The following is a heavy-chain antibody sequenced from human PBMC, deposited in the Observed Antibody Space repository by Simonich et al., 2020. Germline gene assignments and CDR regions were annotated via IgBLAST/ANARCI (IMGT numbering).Heavy chain of an antibody. CDR3: ARRGSCFDY. D-gene: IGHD6-19*01. CDR1: GFTFSSYA. Sequence: QVQLVESGGGVVQPGRSLRSSCAASGFTFSSYAMHWVRQAPGKGLEWVAAISYDGSNKYYADSVKGRFTISRDQSKNTMYLQMNSLRAEDTAVYYCARRGSCFDYWGQGTLVTVSS. V-gene: IGHV3-30*07. J-gene: IGHJ4*02. CDR2: ISYDGSNK.